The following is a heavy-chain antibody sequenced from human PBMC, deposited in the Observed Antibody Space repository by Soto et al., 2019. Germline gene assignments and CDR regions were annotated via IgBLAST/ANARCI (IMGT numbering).Heavy chain of an antibody. Sequence: QVRLVESGGGAVQPGESLRLSCVASGFDFTYYAMHWVRQARGKGLESVAVMSSDGSKIHHTDSVKGRFTISRDNSKNTLHLQMNSLRKEDTAVYFCAKDEGVGGTLGLFDYWGQGTLVSVSS. V-gene: IGHV3-30*18. CDR1: GFDFTYYA. CDR3: AKDEGVGGTLGLFDY. CDR2: MSSDGSKI. J-gene: IGHJ4*02. D-gene: IGHD1-26*01.